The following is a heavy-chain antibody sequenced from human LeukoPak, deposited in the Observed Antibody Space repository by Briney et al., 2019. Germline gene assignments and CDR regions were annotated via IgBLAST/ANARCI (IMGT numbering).Heavy chain of an antibody. CDR3: ASPSGGMFGAAPLGY. CDR2: ISSGSMNM. D-gene: IGHD3-3*01. J-gene: IGHJ4*02. CDR1: GFTFSDYY. Sequence: PGGSLRLSCVASGFTFSDYYMSWLRQAPGKGLEFISYISSGSMNMYYADSVKGRFTISRDNAKKSLFLQMDSLRAEDTAVYYCASPSGGMFGAAPLGYWGQGTLVTVSS. V-gene: IGHV3-11*04.